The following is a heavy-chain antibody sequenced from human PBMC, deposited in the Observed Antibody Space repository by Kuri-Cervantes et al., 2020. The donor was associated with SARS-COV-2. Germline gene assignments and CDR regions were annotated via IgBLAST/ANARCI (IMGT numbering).Heavy chain of an antibody. V-gene: IGHV3-7*01. Sequence: GESLKISCTASGFTFGDYAMSWVRQAPGKGLEWVANIKQDGSEKYYVDSVKGRFTISRDNAKNSLYLQMNSLRAEDTAVYYCARDGYGMDVWGQGTTVTVSS. CDR3: ARDGYGMDV. CDR1: GFTFGDYA. CDR2: IKQDGSEK. J-gene: IGHJ6*02.